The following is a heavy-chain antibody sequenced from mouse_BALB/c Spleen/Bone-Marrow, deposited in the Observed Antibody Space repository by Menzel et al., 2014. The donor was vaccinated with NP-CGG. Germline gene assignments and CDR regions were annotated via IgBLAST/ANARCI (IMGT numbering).Heavy chain of an antibody. CDR1: GFDFRTYW. Sequence: EVQLQQSGGGPVQPGGFLKLSCAASGFDFRTYWMSWVRQAPGKGLEWIGEINPDSKTKNYAPSLKDKFIISRDNAKNTLYLQMSKVRSEDTALYYCARMGYYGWLAYWGQGTLVTVSA. CDR2: INPDSKTK. D-gene: IGHD1-1*01. V-gene: IGHV4-1*02. J-gene: IGHJ3*01. CDR3: ARMGYYGWLAY.